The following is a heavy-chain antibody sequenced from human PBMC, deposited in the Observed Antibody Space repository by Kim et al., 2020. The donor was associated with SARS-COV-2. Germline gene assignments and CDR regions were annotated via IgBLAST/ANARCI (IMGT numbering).Heavy chain of an antibody. CDR3: ARGSPLLYYGMDV. Sequence: SETLSLTCTVSGGSISSGGYYWSWIRQHPGKGLEWIGYIYYSGSTYYNPSLKSRVTISVDTSKNQFSLKLSSVTAADTAVYYCARGSPLLYYGMDVWGQGTTVTVSS. V-gene: IGHV4-31*03. CDR2: IYYSGST. J-gene: IGHJ6*02. CDR1: GGSISSGGYY. D-gene: IGHD1-26*01.